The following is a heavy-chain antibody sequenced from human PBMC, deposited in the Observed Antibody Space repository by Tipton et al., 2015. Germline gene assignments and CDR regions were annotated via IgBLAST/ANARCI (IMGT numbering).Heavy chain of an antibody. Sequence: QVQLVQSGPEVKKPGSSVKVSCKASGGSFSHYAISWVRQAPGQGLEFMGWISPSNGHTVYPQKVQGRVTVTIDTSTSTSYMELRSLRSDDTAVYYCARDIRGGEDYWGQGTLVTVSS. CDR3: ARDIRGGEDY. V-gene: IGHV1-18*01. D-gene: IGHD3-16*01. CDR1: GGSFSHYA. CDR2: ISPSNGHT. J-gene: IGHJ4*02.